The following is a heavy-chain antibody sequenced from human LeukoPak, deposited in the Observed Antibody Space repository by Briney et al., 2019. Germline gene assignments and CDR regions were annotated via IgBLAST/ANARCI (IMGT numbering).Heavy chain of an antibody. D-gene: IGHD1-26*01. Sequence: PGGSLRLSCAASGFTFSSYAMHWVRQAPGKGLEWVSFIYSDNTHYSDSVKGRFTISRDNSKNTLYLQMNSLRAEDTAVYYCAKDLGLIVGGGYWGQGTLVTVSS. CDR3: AKDLGLIVGGGY. V-gene: IGHV3-23*03. J-gene: IGHJ4*02. CDR1: GFTFSSYA. CDR2: IYSDNT.